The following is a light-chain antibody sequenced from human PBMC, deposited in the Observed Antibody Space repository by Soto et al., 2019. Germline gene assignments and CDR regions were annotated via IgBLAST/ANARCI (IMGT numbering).Light chain of an antibody. CDR1: QSVSRY. V-gene: IGKV3-11*01. CDR2: DAS. CDR3: QQRSNWRLT. Sequence: EIVLTQSPATLSLSPGERATLSCRASQSVSRYLAWYQQNPGQAPRLLIYDASNRATGIPARFSGSGSGTDFTLTISSLEPEDFAVYYCQQRSNWRLTFGGGTKVEIK. J-gene: IGKJ4*01.